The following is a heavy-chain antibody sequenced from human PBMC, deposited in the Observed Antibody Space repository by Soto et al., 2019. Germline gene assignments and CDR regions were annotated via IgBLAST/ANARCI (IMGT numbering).Heavy chain of an antibody. V-gene: IGHV4-34*01. CDR1: GGSFSGYY. D-gene: IGHD6-19*01. CDR2: INHSGST. Sequence: QVQLQQWGAGLLKPSETLSLTCAVYGGSFSGYYWSWIRQPPGKGLEWIGEINHSGSTNYNPSLKSRVTISVDTSKNQFSLKLSSVTAADTAVYYCARGRGSGWSQGDYWGQGTLVTVSS. J-gene: IGHJ4*02. CDR3: ARGRGSGWSQGDY.